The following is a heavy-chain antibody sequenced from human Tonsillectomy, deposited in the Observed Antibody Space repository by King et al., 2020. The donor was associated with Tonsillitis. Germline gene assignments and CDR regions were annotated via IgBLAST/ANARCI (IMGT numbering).Heavy chain of an antibody. D-gene: IGHD2/OR15-2a*01. J-gene: IGHJ4*02. CDR3: SAIYTTGWADY. CDR1: GFSFSNAW. Sequence: VQLVESRGGLVKPGGSLRLSCAASGFSFSNAWMNWVRQTPGKGLEWVGRIKSIADGGTTDYAAPVRGRFTISRDDSKNSLYLQMNSLKTDDTAVYYCSAIYTTGWADYWGQGTLVTVSS. CDR2: IKSIADGGTT. V-gene: IGHV3-15*07.